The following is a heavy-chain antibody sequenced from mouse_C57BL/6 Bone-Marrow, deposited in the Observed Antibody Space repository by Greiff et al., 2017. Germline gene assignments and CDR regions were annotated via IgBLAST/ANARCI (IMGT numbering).Heavy chain of an antibody. V-gene: IGHV1-72*01. CDR2: IDPSSGGT. Sequence: QVQLQQPGAELVKPGASVKLSCKASGYPFTSSWMHWVKQRPGRGLEWIGRIDPSSGGTKYNEKFKSKATLTVAKPSSTAYMQLSSLTSEDSAVYYCASRRDYYGYCFYWYWDVWGTGTTVTVSS. CDR1: GYPFTSSW. D-gene: IGHD2-3*01. J-gene: IGHJ1*03. CDR3: ASRRDYYGYCFYWYWDV.